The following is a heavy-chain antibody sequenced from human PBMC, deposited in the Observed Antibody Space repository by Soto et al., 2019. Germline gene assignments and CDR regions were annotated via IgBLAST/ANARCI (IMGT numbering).Heavy chain of an antibody. CDR1: GFTFSSYG. CDR2: IWYDGSNK. V-gene: IGHV3-33*01. J-gene: IGHJ3*02. Sequence: GGSLRLSCAASGFTFSSYGMHWVRQAPGKGLEWVAVIWYDGSNKYYADSVKGRFTISRDNSKNTLYLQMNSLRAEDTAVYYCAREKYYYDSSGPDAFDIWGQGTMVTVSS. D-gene: IGHD3-22*01. CDR3: AREKYYYDSSGPDAFDI.